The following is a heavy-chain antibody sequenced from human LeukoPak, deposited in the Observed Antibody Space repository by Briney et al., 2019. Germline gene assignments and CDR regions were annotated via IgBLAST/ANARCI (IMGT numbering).Heavy chain of an antibody. CDR1: GYTFTSCG. J-gene: IGHJ4*02. CDR2: ISAYNGNT. Sequence: ASVKVSCKASGYTFTSCGISWVRQAPGQGLEWMGWISAYNGNTNYAQKLQGRVTMTTDTSTSTAYMELRSLRSDDTAVYYCARDRRYYYGSGSYYFDYWGQGTLVTVSS. V-gene: IGHV1-18*01. CDR3: ARDRRYYYGSGSYYFDY. D-gene: IGHD3-10*01.